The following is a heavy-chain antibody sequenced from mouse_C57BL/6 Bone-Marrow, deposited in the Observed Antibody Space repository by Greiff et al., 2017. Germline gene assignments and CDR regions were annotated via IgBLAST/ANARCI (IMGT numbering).Heavy chain of an antibody. J-gene: IGHJ1*03. D-gene: IGHD2-3*01. Sequence: VQLQQPGAELVKPGASVKMSCKASGYTFTSYWITWVKQRPGQGLEWIGDIYPGSGSTNYNEKFKNKATLTVDTSSSTAYMQLSSLTSEDSAVYYCARGEGWLLWYFDVWGTGTTVTVSS. CDR2: IYPGSGST. CDR3: ARGEGWLLWYFDV. V-gene: IGHV1-55*01. CDR1: GYTFTSYW.